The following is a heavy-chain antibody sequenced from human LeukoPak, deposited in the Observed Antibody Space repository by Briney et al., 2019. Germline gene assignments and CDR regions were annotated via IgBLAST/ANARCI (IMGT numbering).Heavy chain of an antibody. CDR2: IIPIFGTA. V-gene: IGHV1-69*05. Sequence: SVKVSCKASGGTFSSYAISWVRQAPGQGLEWVRGIIPIFGTANYAQKFQGRVTITTDESTSTAYMELSGLRSEDTAVYYCATTEVDSSGYYYVVFYYWGQGTLVTVSS. CDR3: ATTEVDSSGYYYVVFYY. D-gene: IGHD3-22*01. CDR1: GGTFSSYA. J-gene: IGHJ4*02.